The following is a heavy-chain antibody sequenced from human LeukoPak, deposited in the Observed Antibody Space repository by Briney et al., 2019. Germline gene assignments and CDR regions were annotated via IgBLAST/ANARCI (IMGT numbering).Heavy chain of an antibody. CDR3: AKMGPYYYYMDV. CDR2: ISGSGGSI. Sequence: PGGSLRLSCAASGFTFSSYATSWVRQAPGKGLEWVSAISGSGGSIYYADSVKGRFTISRDNSKNTLYLQMNSLRAEDTAVYYCAKMGPYYYYMDVWGKGTTVTVSS. V-gene: IGHV3-23*01. J-gene: IGHJ6*03. CDR1: GFTFSSYA.